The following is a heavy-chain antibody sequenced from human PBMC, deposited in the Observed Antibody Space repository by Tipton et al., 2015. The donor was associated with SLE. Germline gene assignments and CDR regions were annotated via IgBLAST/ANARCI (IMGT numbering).Heavy chain of an antibody. V-gene: IGHV4-61*02. J-gene: IGHJ1*01. D-gene: IGHD2-2*01. CDR2: IYSSGGT. Sequence: TLSLTCTLSGGSISSSDYFWNWIRQPAGKGLEWIGRIYSSGGTDYNPSLKSRVTLSVDTSKNQFSLRLSSVTAADTAVYYCARGIIPAARYFQDWGQGTLVTVSS. CDR3: ARGIIPAARYFQD. CDR1: GGSISSSDYF.